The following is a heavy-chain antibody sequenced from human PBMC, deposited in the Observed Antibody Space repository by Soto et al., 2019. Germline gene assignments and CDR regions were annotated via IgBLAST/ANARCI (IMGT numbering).Heavy chain of an antibody. CDR1: GGTLSSYT. Sequence: GGPVKVSRKGSGGTLSSYTISWVGQAPGQGLEWMGRIIPILGIANYAEKFQGRVTITADKSTSTAYMELSSLRSEDTAVYYCAEDYYDSRALSDVWGQGTTVTVSS. CDR3: AEDYYDSRALSDV. V-gene: IGHV1-69*02. J-gene: IGHJ6*02. D-gene: IGHD3-22*01. CDR2: IIPILGIA.